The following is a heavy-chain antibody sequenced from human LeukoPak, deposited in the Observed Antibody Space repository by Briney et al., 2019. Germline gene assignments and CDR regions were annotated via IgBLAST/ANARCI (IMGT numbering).Heavy chain of an antibody. CDR1: GFTFSSFA. J-gene: IGHJ4*02. Sequence: PGMSLRLSCAASGFTFSSFAMHWVRRAPGKGLEWVAVISYDGRHKYYGDSVKGQFTISRDNSKNTLYVQVNSMRAEDTAVYYCAREQYGEHYFDYWGQGTLVTVSS. CDR3: AREQYGEHYFDY. CDR2: ISYDGRHK. D-gene: IGHD4-17*01. V-gene: IGHV3-30*04.